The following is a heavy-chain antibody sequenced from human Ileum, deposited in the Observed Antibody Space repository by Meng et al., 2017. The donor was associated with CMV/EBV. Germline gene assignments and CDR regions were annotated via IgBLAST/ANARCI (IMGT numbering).Heavy chain of an antibody. V-gene: IGHV3-43D*03. D-gene: IGHD2-2*01. Sequence: GESLKISCAVSGFTFDDYGMHWVRQAPGKGLEWVSLISWDVANTSYADSVRGRFTISRDNSKNSLYLQMNSLRAEDTALYYCAKERSTAFYYYGLDAWGQGTKVTVSS. J-gene: IGHJ6*02. CDR3: AKERSTAFYYYGLDA. CDR1: GFTFDDYG. CDR2: ISWDVANT.